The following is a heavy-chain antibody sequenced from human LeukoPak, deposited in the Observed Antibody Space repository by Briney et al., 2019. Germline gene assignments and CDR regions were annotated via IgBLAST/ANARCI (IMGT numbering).Heavy chain of an antibody. J-gene: IGHJ4*02. Sequence: SETLSLTCTVSGGSISSYYWSWIRQPPGKGLEWIGYIYYSGSTNYNPSLKSRVTMSVDTSKNQFSLKLSSVTAADTAVYYCASSGWEGGIDYWGQGTLVTVSS. V-gene: IGHV4-59*01. D-gene: IGHD6-19*01. CDR2: IYYSGST. CDR3: ASSGWEGGIDY. CDR1: GGSISSYY.